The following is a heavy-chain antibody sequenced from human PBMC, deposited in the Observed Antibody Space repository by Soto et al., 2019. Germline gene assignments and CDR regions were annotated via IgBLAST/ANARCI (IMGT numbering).Heavy chain of an antibody. D-gene: IGHD6-13*01. CDR1: GGSISSYY. CDR2: TYYSGST. Sequence: SETLSLTCTVSGGSISSYYWSWIRQPPGEGLEWIGYTYYSGSTNYNPSLKSRVTISVDTSKNQFSLKLSSVTAADTAVYYCASSNIAAAGFYYYGMDVWGRGTTVTVSS. V-gene: IGHV4-59*01. CDR3: ASSNIAAAGFYYYGMDV. J-gene: IGHJ6*02.